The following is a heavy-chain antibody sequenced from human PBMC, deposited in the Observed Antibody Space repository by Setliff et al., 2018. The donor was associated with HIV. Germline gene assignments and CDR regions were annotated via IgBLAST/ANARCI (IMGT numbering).Heavy chain of an antibody. J-gene: IGHJ3*02. CDR2: IYHSGST. V-gene: IGHV4-38-2*01. CDR1: GYSISSGYS. Sequence: PSQTLSLTCAVSGYSISSGYSWGWIRQPPGKGLEWIGSIYHSGSTYYNPSLKSRVTIPVDTSKNQFSLKLSSVTAADTAMYYCARLTTVGAFDIWGQGTMVTVSS. CDR3: ARLTTVGAFDI. D-gene: IGHD1-1*01.